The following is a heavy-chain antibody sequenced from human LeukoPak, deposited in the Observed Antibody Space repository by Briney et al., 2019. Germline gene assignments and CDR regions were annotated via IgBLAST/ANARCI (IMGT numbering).Heavy chain of an antibody. D-gene: IGHD6-13*01. CDR3: ARDGSSSSCFDY. CDR1: GFTVSSNY. V-gene: IGHV3-66*01. Sequence: GGSLRLSCAASGFTVSSNYMSWVRQAPGKGLEWVSVIYSGGSTYYADSVKGRFTISRDNSKNTLYLQMNSLRAEDTAVYYCARDGSSSSCFDYWGQGTLVTVSS. J-gene: IGHJ4*02. CDR2: IYSGGST.